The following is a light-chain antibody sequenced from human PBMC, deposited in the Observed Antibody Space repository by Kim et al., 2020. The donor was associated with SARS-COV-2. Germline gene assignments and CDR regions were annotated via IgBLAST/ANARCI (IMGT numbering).Light chain of an antibody. Sequence: ASVGDRVTITCRASQDIGNFLAWYQQKPGKVPRVLIYAASALHSGVPSLFSGSGSGTDFTLTISSLQPEDVGSYYCLKYNSAPWTFGHGTKVDIK. CDR3: LKYNSAPWT. CDR1: QDIGNF. J-gene: IGKJ1*01. CDR2: AAS. V-gene: IGKV1-27*01.